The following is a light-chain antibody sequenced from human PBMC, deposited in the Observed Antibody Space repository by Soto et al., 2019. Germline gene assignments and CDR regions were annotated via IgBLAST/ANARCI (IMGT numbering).Light chain of an antibody. CDR1: QSLNRW. CDR2: DVS. Sequence: QMTRAPCTLCSWVLYIVAIIHGASQSLNRWLAWYQQKPGKAPKLLIYDVSSLESGVPSRFSGSGSGTEFILTINSLQPQDFPTCYCPHYDSYSSTSGQGTKV. CDR3: PHYDSYSST. V-gene: IGKV1-5*02. J-gene: IGKJ1*01.